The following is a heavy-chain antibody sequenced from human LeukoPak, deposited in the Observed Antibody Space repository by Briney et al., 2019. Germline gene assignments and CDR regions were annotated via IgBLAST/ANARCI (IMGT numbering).Heavy chain of an antibody. V-gene: IGHV3-48*04. CDR3: ARDRSSNWNYPAPLDY. CDR1: GFTFSSYC. D-gene: IGHD1-7*01. J-gene: IGHJ4*02. Sequence: PGGSLRLSCAASGFTFSSYCMTWVRQAPGKGLEWVSYISGNSSTIYYADSVKGRFTISRDNAKNSLYLQMNSLRAEDTAVYYCARDRSSNWNYPAPLDYWGQGTLVTVSS. CDR2: ISGNSSTI.